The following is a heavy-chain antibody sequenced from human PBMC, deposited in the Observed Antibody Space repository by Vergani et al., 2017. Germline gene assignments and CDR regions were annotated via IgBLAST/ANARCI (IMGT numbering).Heavy chain of an antibody. CDR3: ARPFGGVWSGYYTGYFDY. CDR1: GFTFSSYG. V-gene: IGHV3-30*03. Sequence: QVQLVESGGGVVQPGRSLRLSCAASGFTFSSYGMHWVRQAPGKGLEWVAVISYDGSNKYYADSVKGRFTISRDNSKNTLYLQMNSLRAEDTAVYYCARPFGGVWSGYYTGYFDYWGQGTLVTVSS. D-gene: IGHD3-3*01. J-gene: IGHJ4*02. CDR2: ISYDGSNK.